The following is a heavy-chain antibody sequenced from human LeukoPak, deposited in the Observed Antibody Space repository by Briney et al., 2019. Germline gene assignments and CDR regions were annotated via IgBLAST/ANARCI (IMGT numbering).Heavy chain of an antibody. J-gene: IGHJ5*02. CDR2: INHSGST. CDR3: ARAEWSGYFNWFDP. CDR1: GVSISSGSYY. V-gene: IGHV4-39*07. D-gene: IGHD3-3*01. Sequence: SQTLSLTCTVSGVSISSGSYYWSWIRQPPGKGLEWIGEINHSGSTNYNPSLKSRVTISVDTSKNQFSLKLSSVTAADTAVYYCARAEWSGYFNWFDPWGQGTLVTVSS.